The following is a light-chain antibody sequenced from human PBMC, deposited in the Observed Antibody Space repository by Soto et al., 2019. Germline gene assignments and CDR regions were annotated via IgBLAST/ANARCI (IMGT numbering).Light chain of an antibody. CDR3: QQRSNWPWT. Sequence: IVLTQSPVTLSLSPGERATLSFRASQSVSSDLAWYQQKPGQAPRLLIYDASYMATGIPARFSGSGSGTDFTLPISSLEPEDFSVYFCQQRSNWPWTFGQGTKVDIK. CDR1: QSVSSD. J-gene: IGKJ1*01. V-gene: IGKV3-11*01. CDR2: DAS.